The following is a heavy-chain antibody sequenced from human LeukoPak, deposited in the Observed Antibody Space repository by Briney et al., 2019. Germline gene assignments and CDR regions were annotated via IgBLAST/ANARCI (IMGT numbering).Heavy chain of an antibody. Sequence: GASLQISCQGSGSNFTSYWIGWGRQLPGKGLEWMGIIYPGDSDTRYSPSFQGQVTISADKSISTAYLQWSSLKASDTAMYYCARHLDYYYYMDVWGKGTTVTVSS. CDR3: ARHLDYYYYMDV. CDR1: GSNFTSYW. J-gene: IGHJ6*03. V-gene: IGHV5-51*01. CDR2: IYPGDSDT.